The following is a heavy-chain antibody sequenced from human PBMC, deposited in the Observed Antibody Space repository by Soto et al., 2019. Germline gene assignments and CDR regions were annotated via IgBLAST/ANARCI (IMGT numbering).Heavy chain of an antibody. V-gene: IGHV1-69*13. Sequence: ASVKVSCKASGGTFSRNTISWVRRSPGQGLEWMGGIMPIFGSVNYAQKFQGRVTITADENTRTVYMELSRLRSEDTAVYYCARQFDSDTTGYYYSYWGQGTLVTVSS. CDR2: IMPIFGSV. D-gene: IGHD3-22*01. J-gene: IGHJ4*02. CDR1: GGTFSRNT. CDR3: ARQFDSDTTGYYYSY.